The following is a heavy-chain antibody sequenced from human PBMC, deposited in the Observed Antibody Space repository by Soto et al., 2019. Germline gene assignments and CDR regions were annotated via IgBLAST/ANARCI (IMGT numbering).Heavy chain of an antibody. CDR1: GFTFRSYA. V-gene: IGHV3-23*01. CDR3: AKDSPTYYDFWSGYYGSDALDI. CDR2: LSGSGGGT. D-gene: IGHD3-3*01. Sequence: RGSLILSGAASGFTFRSYAMSWVRQAPGQGLECVSALSGSGGGTYYAASVKGRFTISRDNSKNTLYLQMNSLRAEDTAVYYCAKDSPTYYDFWSGYYGSDALDIWGQGTMVTVSS. J-gene: IGHJ3*02.